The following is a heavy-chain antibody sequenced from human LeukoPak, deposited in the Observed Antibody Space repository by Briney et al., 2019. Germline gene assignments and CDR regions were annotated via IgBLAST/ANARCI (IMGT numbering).Heavy chain of an antibody. CDR3: ARVVDTHFDY. V-gene: IGHV3-74*01. CDR2: IKSDGSTT. Sequence: GGSLRLSCAASGFTFSSYWMHWVRQAPGKGLVWVSRIKSDGSTTTYADSVKGRFTISRDNAKNTLYLQVDILRAEDTAVYYCARVVDTHFDYWGQGTLVTVSS. D-gene: IGHD5-18*01. CDR1: GFTFSSYW. J-gene: IGHJ4*02.